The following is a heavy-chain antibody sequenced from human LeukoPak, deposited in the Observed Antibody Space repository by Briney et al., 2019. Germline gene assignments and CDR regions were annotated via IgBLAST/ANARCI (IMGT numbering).Heavy chain of an antibody. CDR3: ARVLIRTGIVDY. D-gene: IGHD1-1*01. Sequence: PLETLSLTCAVYGGSFSGYYRSWIRQPPGKGLEWIGEINHSGSTNYNPSLKSRVTISVDTSKNQFSLKLSSVTAADTAVYYCARVLIRTGIVDYWGQGTLVTVSS. CDR2: INHSGST. V-gene: IGHV4-34*01. CDR1: GGSFSGYY. J-gene: IGHJ4*02.